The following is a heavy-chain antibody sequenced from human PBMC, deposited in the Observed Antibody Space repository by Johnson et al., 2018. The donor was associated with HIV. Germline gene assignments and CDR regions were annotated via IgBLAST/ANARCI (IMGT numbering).Heavy chain of an antibody. CDR3: AKVVTSSSSRQDDAFDI. J-gene: IGHJ3*02. CDR1: GFPFSPYG. D-gene: IGHD6-13*01. CDR2: IRYAGRQT. V-gene: IGHV3-30*02. Sequence: QVQLVESGGGVVQPGGSLRLSCATSGFPFSPYGMHSVRQAPAKGLAWVALIRYAGRQTAYADPVTCRFTISSDNSKNTLYLEMNSLRVEDTAVYYCAKVVTSSSSRQDDAFDIGGQGTVVTVAS.